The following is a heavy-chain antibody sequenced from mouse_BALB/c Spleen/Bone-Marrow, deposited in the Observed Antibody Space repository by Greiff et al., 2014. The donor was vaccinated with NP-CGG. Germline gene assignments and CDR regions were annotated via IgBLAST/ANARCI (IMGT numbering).Heavy chain of an antibody. CDR1: GFNIKDTY. CDR2: IDPANGNT. V-gene: IGHV14-3*02. Sequence: VQLQQSGAELVKPGASVKLSCTASGFNIKDTYMHWVKQRPEQGLEWIGWIDPANGNTKYDPKFQGKATITADTSSNTAYLQLSSLTSEDTAVYYCASYYYGSAWFAYWGRGTLVTVSA. D-gene: IGHD1-1*01. J-gene: IGHJ3*01. CDR3: ASYYYGSAWFAY.